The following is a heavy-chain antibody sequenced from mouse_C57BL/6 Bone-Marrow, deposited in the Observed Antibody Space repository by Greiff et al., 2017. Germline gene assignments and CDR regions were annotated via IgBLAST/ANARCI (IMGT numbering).Heavy chain of an antibody. D-gene: IGHD1-1*01. CDR2: IWSGGST. Sequence: VQLQQSGPGLVQPSQSLSITCTVSGFSLPSYGVHWVRQSPGKGLEWLGVIWSGGSTDYNAAFISRLSISKDNSKSQVFFKMNSLQADDTAIYYCARNSIYYYGSRGAWFAYWGQGTLVTVSA. CDR3: ARNSIYYYGSRGAWFAY. CDR1: GFSLPSYG. V-gene: IGHV2-2*01. J-gene: IGHJ3*01.